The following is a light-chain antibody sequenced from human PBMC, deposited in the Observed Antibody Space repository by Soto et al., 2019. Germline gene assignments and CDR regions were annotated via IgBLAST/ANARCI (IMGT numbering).Light chain of an antibody. CDR2: DPS. CDR3: QQRSASLT. V-gene: IGKV3-11*01. Sequence: EIVLTQSPATLSLSPGEGATLSCRASQSAGSYLAWYQQKPGQAPRLLIYDPSNRATGIPARFSGSGSGTDFTLTISSLEPEDFAVYYCQQRSASLTFGGGTKVEIK. J-gene: IGKJ4*01. CDR1: QSAGSY.